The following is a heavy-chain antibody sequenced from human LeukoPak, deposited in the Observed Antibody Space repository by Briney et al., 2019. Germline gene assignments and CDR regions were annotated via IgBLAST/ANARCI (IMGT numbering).Heavy chain of an antibody. V-gene: IGHV3-33*01. J-gene: IGHJ4*02. Sequence: PGGSLRLSCAASGFTFSSYGMHWVRQAPGKGLEWVAVIWYDGSNKYYGDAVKGRFTISRDNSKNTLYLQMNSLRAEDTAVYYCAREEVIVGDSGFDYWGQGTLVTVSS. D-gene: IGHD2-21*01. CDR1: GFTFSSYG. CDR3: AREEVIVGDSGFDY. CDR2: IWYDGSNK.